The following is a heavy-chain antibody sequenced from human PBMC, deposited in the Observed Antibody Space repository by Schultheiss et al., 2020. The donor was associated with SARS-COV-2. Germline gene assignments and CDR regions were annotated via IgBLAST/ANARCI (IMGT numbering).Heavy chain of an antibody. Sequence: SQTLSLTCTVSGGSISSGDYYWSWIRQPPGKGLEWIGYIYYSGSTHYNPSLKSRVTISVDTSKNQFSLKLSSVTAADTAVYYCARASEQNYYVRWGWFDPWGQGTLVTVSS. D-gene: IGHD3-10*02. CDR2: IYYSGST. CDR1: GGSISSGDYY. V-gene: IGHV4-61*08. J-gene: IGHJ5*02. CDR3: ARASEQNYYVRWGWFDP.